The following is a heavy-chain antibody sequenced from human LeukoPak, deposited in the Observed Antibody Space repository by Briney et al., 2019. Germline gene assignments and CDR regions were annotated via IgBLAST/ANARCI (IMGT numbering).Heavy chain of an antibody. Sequence: SETLSLTCAVYGGSFSGYYWSWIRQPPGKGLEWIEEINHSGSTNYNPSLKSRVTISVDTSKNQFSLKLSSVTAADTAVYYCARGPRGWLQFKPTMGYFQHWGQGTLVTVSS. V-gene: IGHV4-34*01. CDR1: GGSFSGYY. D-gene: IGHD5-24*01. CDR2: INHSGST. CDR3: ARGPRGWLQFKPTMGYFQH. J-gene: IGHJ1*01.